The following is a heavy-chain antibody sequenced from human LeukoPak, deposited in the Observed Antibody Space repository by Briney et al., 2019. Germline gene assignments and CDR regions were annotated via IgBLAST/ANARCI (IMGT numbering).Heavy chain of an antibody. CDR2: INSDGSTT. V-gene: IGHV3-74*01. J-gene: IGHJ4*02. CDR3: ARGESRFEY. CDR1: GFTFISYW. Sequence: GGSLRLSCAASGFTFISYWMHWVRQAPGKGLVWVSRINSDGSTTSYAASVKGRFTISRDTAKNTLYLQMNSLRAEDTAVYYCARGESRFEYWGQGTLVTVSS.